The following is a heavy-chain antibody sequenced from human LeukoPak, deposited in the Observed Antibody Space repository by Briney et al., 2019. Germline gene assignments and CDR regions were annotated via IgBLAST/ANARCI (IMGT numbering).Heavy chain of an antibody. CDR2: ISWNSGSI. CDR1: GFTFDDYA. D-gene: IGHD6-19*01. J-gene: IGHJ6*02. V-gene: IGHV3-9*01. CDR3: ASDSSGWYENGYYYYYGMDV. Sequence: GGSLRLSCAASGFTFDDYAMPWVRQAPGKGLEWVSGISWNSGSIGYADSVKGRFTISRDNAKNSLYLQMNSLRAEDTALYYCASDSSGWYENGYYYYYGMDVWGQGTTVTVSS.